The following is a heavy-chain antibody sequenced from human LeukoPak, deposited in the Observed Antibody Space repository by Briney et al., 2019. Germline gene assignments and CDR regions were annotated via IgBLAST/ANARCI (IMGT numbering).Heavy chain of an antibody. D-gene: IGHD2-15*01. CDR1: GYTFTNYD. V-gene: IGHV1-8*01. Sequence: ASVKVSCKASGYTFTNYDINWVRQATGQGLEWMGWMNPNNGNTGYAQKFQGRVTITTDESTSTAYMELSSLRSEDTAVYYCARVLACSGGSCYYFDYWGQGTLVTVSS. CDR2: MNPNNGNT. CDR3: ARVLACSGGSCYYFDY. J-gene: IGHJ4*02.